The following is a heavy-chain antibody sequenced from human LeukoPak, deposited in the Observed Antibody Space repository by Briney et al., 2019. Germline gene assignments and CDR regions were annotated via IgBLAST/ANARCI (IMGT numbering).Heavy chain of an antibody. Sequence: SETLSLTCTVSGGSISSYYWSWIRQPPGKGLEWIGYIYYSGSTNYNPSLKRRVTISVDTSKNQFSLKLSSVTAADTAVYYCAREGTTMVRGAVMNYFDYWGQGTLVTVSS. CDR2: IYYSGST. CDR1: GGSISSYY. V-gene: IGHV4-59*01. D-gene: IGHD3-10*01. J-gene: IGHJ4*02. CDR3: AREGTTMVRGAVMNYFDY.